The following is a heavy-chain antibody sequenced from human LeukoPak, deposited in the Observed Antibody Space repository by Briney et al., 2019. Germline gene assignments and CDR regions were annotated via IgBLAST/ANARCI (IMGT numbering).Heavy chain of an antibody. CDR2: INPNSGDT. V-gene: IGHV1-2*02. J-gene: IGHJ4*02. CDR3: ARDASRSEMATMYYFDY. CDR1: GGTFSSYA. D-gene: IGHD5-24*01. Sequence: ASVKVSCKASGGTFSSYAISWVRQAPGQGLEWMGWINPNSGDTNYEQKLQGRVTMTRATSISTAYMELSRLRSDDTAVYYCARDASRSEMATMYYFDYWGQGTLVTVSS.